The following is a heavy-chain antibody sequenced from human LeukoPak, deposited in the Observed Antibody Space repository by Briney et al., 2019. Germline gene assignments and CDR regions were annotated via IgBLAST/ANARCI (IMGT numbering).Heavy chain of an antibody. V-gene: IGHV1-18*01. CDR2: ISTYNNNT. CDR1: GYTFISYG. D-gene: IGHD1-26*01. Sequence: ASVKVSCKASGYTFISYGITWVRQAPGQGLEWLGWISTYNNNTHYAQKFQVRVTMTTDTSTSTAYMELRSLRSDDTAVYHCARVSGSYRGAIDYWGQGTLVTVSS. J-gene: IGHJ4*02. CDR3: ARVSGSYRGAIDY.